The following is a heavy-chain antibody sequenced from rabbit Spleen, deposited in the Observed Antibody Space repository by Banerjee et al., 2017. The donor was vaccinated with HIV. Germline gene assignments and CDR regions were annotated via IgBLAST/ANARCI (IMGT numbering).Heavy chain of an antibody. J-gene: IGHJ6*01. CDR3: ARSTYGYDDYADLYYAAMDL. Sequence: LEESGGGLVKPGGTLTLTCTVSGFSFSSNWICWVRQAPGKGLEWIACIDTNDGDTDYANWPKGRFTISKTSSTTVTLRMTSLTAADTATYFCARSTYGYDDYADLYYAAMDLWGPGTLVTVS. V-gene: IGHV1S45*01. CDR1: GFSFSSNW. CDR2: IDTNDGDT. D-gene: IGHD2-1*01.